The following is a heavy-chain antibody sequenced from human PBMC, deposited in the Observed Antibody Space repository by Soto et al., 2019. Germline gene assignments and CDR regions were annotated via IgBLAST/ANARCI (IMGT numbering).Heavy chain of an antibody. CDR2: ISGSGGST. J-gene: IGHJ6*02. Sequence: GGSLRLSCAASGFTFSSYAMSWVRQAPGKGLEWVSAISGSGGSTYYADSVKGRFTISRDNSKNTLYLQMNSLRAEDTAVYYCASLSAVTFRLYYYYGMDFWGPGTTVTVSS. CDR1: GFTFSSYA. D-gene: IGHD3-16*01. CDR3: ASLSAVTFRLYYYYGMDF. V-gene: IGHV3-23*01.